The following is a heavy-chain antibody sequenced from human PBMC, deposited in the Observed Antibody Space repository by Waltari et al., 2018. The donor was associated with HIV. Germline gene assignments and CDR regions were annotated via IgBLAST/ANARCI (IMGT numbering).Heavy chain of an antibody. J-gene: IGHJ4*02. D-gene: IGHD3-9*01. V-gene: IGHV3-48*02. CDR2: ISGSSYTV. Sequence: EVQLVESGGDLVQPEGSLRLSCVGSGFTFRDYAIHWVRQTPGKGLELIAYISGSSYTVYYADSVKGRFNVSRNNANDSVFLQMNSLRDGDTAVYYCARGRTVDISMHYFDSWGQGTLVTVSS. CDR1: GFTFRDYA. CDR3: ARGRTVDISMHYFDS.